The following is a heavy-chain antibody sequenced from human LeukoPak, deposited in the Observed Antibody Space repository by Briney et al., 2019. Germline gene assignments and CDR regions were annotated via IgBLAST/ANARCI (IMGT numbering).Heavy chain of an antibody. CDR3: AKSRGIEKNCYYYYMGV. J-gene: IGHJ6*03. CDR2: IYPGDSDT. V-gene: IGHV5-51*01. CDR1: GYSFTSYW. Sequence: KRGESLKISCKGSGYSFTSYWIGWVRQMPGKGLEWMGIIYPGDSDTRYSPSFQGQVTISADKSISTAYLQWSSLKASHTAMHYCAKSRGIEKNCYYYYMGVWGKGTTVTVSS. D-gene: IGHD3-10*01.